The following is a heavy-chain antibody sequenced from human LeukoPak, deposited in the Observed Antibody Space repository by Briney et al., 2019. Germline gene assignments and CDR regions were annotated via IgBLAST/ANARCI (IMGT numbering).Heavy chain of an antibody. CDR1: GYTFTSYA. D-gene: IGHD4-17*01. CDR3: ARAFRDYGDYALDY. J-gene: IGHJ4*02. Sequence: ASVKVSYKASGYTFTSYAMNWVRQAPGQGLEWMGWINTNTGNPTYAQGFTGRFVFSLDTSVSTAYLQISSLKAEDTAVYYCARAFRDYGDYALDYWGQGTLVTVSS. CDR2: INTNTGNP. V-gene: IGHV7-4-1*02.